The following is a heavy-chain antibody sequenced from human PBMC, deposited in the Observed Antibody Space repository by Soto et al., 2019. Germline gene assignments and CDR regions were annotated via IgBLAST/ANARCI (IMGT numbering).Heavy chain of an antibody. J-gene: IGHJ4*02. D-gene: IGHD6-19*01. CDR2: MNPNSGNT. V-gene: IGHV1-8*01. CDR3: AMGTVAWGGLDC. Sequence: QVQLVQSGAEVRKPGASVRVSCKASGYTFSSYDIYWVRQATGQGLEWMRWMNPNSGNTGYAQKFQDRVTLTRNTSIATAYMDLRSLRSEDTAVYYCAMGTVAWGGLDCWGQGTLVTVSS. CDR1: GYTFSSYD.